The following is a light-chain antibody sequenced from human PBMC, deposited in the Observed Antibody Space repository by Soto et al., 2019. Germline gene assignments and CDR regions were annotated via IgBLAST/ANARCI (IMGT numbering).Light chain of an antibody. CDR1: QSISSW. V-gene: IGKV1-39*01. J-gene: IGKJ4*01. CDR2: AAS. CDR3: QLIYSAPLT. Sequence: DMHITQYSSTLPAYVTDRVTITCRASQSISSWLAWYQQKPGKAPKLLIYAASSLQSGVPSRFSGSGSETEFTLSISSLQPEDFATYFCQLIYSAPLTFGGGTKVDIK.